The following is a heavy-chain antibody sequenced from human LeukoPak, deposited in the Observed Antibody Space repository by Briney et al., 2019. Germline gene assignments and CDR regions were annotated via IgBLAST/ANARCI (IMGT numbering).Heavy chain of an antibody. J-gene: IGHJ4*01. CDR3: ARAVYYSNYLGY. V-gene: IGHV3-74*01. CDR1: GFTFSSYW. Sequence: GGSLRLSCAASGFTFSSYWMHWVSQAPGKWLVWVSRINSDGSSTNYADSVKGRFTISRDNAKNTLYLQMNSLRAEDTAMYYCARAVYYSNYLGYWGLGTLVTVSS. D-gene: IGHD3-10*01. CDR2: INSDGSST.